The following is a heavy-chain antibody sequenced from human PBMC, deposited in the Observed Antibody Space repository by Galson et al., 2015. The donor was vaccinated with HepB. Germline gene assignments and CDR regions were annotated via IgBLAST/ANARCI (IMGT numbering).Heavy chain of an antibody. CDR1: GFTFSSYA. V-gene: IGHV3-30-3*01. CDR2: ISYDGSNK. Sequence: SLRLSCAASGFTFSSYAMHWVRQAPGKGLEWVAVISYDGSNKYYADSVKGRFTISRDNSKNTLYLQMNSLRAEDTAVYYCAGSTSPPYYFDYWGQGTLVTVSS. D-gene: IGHD2-2*01. J-gene: IGHJ4*02. CDR3: AGSTSPPYYFDY.